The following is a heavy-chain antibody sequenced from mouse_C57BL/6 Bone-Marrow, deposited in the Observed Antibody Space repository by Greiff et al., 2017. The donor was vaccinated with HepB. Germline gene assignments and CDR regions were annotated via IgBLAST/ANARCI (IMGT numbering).Heavy chain of an antibody. D-gene: IGHD2-2*01. J-gene: IGHJ2*01. CDR3: ARASYGSYYFDY. CDR1: GFTFSSYA. Sequence: DVKLVESGGGLVKPGGSLKLSCAASGFTFSSYAMSWVRQTPEKRLEWVATISDGGSYTYYPDNVKGRFTISRDNAKNNLYLQMSHLKSEDTAMYYCARASYGSYYFDYWGQGTTLTVSS. V-gene: IGHV5-4*03. CDR2: ISDGGSYT.